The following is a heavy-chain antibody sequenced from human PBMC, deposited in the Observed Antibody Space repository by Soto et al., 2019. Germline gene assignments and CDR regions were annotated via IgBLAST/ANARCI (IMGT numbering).Heavy chain of an antibody. D-gene: IGHD2-2*02. CDR3: ARNVVRAAISWFDP. Sequence: SETLSLTCAVSGGSISSGGYSWSWIRQPPGKGLEWIGYIYHSGSTYSTPSLKSPVTISVDRSKNPFSLKLSSATAADKAVYYCARNVVRAAISWFDPWGQRTPVTVAS. CDR2: IYHSGST. CDR1: GGSISSGGYS. V-gene: IGHV4-30-2*01. J-gene: IGHJ5*02.